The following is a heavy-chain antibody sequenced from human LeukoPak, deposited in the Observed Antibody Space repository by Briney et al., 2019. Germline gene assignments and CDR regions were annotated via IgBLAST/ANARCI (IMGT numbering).Heavy chain of an antibody. CDR2: IYYSGST. CDR3: ARDGYPRRAFDI. V-gene: IGHV4-59*01. D-gene: IGHD1-14*01. CDR1: GGSISSYY. J-gene: IGHJ3*02. Sequence: KTSETLSLTCTVSGGSISSYYWSWIRQPPGKGLEWIGYIYYSGSTNYNPSLKSRVTISVDTSKNQFSLKLSSVTAADTAVYYCARDGYPRRAFDIWGHGTMVTVSS.